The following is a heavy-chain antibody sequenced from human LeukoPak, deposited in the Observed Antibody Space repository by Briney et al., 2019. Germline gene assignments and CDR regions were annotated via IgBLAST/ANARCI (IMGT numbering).Heavy chain of an antibody. J-gene: IGHJ5*02. Sequence: SVKVSCKASGYTFSSYDISWVRQAPGQGLEWMGGIIPIFGTANYAQKFQGRVTITTDESTSTAYMELSSLRSEDTAVYYCAREPDEYQLLSWSRFDPWGQGTLVTVSS. CDR1: GYTFSSYD. CDR3: AREPDEYQLLSWSRFDP. D-gene: IGHD2-2*01. V-gene: IGHV1-69*05. CDR2: IIPIFGTA.